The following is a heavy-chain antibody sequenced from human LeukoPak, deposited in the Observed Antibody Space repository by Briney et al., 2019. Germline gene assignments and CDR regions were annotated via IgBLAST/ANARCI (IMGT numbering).Heavy chain of an antibody. D-gene: IGHD5-18*01. CDR1: GFTFSSYS. CDR2: ITSTSGYT. CDR3: AKALSHGNTYGYDY. Sequence: KPGGSLRLSCVASGFTFSSYSMNWVRQAPGKGLEWVSSITSTSGYTYYADSVKGRFTISRDNAKNTLYLQMNSLRAEDTAVYYCAKALSHGNTYGYDYWGQGTLVTVSS. J-gene: IGHJ4*02. V-gene: IGHV3-21*01.